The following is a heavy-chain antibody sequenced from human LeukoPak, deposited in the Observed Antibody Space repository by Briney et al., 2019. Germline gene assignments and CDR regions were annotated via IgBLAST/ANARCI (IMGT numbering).Heavy chain of an antibody. J-gene: IGHJ4*02. D-gene: IGHD6-13*01. CDR3: ATQQLVYFDY. Sequence: ASVKVSCKASGYTFTSYYIHWVRQAPGQGLEWMGIINPSGGSTSYAQKFQGRVTMTRDTSTSTVYMELSSLRSEDTAVYYCATQQLVYFDYWGQGTLVTVSS. CDR1: GYTFTSYY. V-gene: IGHV1-46*01. CDR2: INPSGGST.